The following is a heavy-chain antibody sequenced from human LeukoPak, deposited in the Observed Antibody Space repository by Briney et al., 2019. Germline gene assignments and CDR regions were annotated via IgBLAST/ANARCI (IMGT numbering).Heavy chain of an antibody. CDR2: ISSDSTYT. CDR3: ARVRRDGYYFDS. Sequence: GGSLRLSCVVSGFTLKTFKMNWVRQAPGQGLEWVSSISSDSTYTSYADSVKGRFTISGDNAKNSMYLQMDSLRAEDTAVYYCARVRRDGYYFDSWGQGALVTVSS. CDR1: GFTLKTFK. V-gene: IGHV3-21*01. J-gene: IGHJ4*02. D-gene: IGHD5-24*01.